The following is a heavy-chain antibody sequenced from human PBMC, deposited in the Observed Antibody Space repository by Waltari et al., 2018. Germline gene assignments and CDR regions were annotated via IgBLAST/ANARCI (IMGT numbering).Heavy chain of an antibody. Sequence: QLQLQESGPGLVKPSETLSLTCTVSGGSISSSSYYWGWIRQPPGKGLEWIGSIYYSGSTYHNPSLKSRVTISVDTSKNQFSLKLSSVTAADTAVYYCATFPGISSTRFDYWGQGTLVTVSS. D-gene: IGHD6-13*01. CDR2: IYYSGST. CDR3: ATFPGISSTRFDY. CDR1: GGSISSSSYY. V-gene: IGHV4-39*01. J-gene: IGHJ4*02.